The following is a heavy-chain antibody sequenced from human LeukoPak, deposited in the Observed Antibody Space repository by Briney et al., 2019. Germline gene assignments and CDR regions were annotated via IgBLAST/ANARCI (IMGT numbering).Heavy chain of an antibody. CDR1: GYTFTSYA. J-gene: IGHJ5*02. CDR2: INTDTGNP. V-gene: IGHV7-4-1*02. CDR3: ARDRFGDYTRWFDP. D-gene: IGHD4-17*01. Sequence: ASVKVSCKASGYTFTSYAMNWVRQAPGQGLEWMGWINTDTGNPTYAQGFTGRFVFSLDTSVSTAYLQISSLKADDTAVYYCARDRFGDYTRWFDPWGRGTLVTVSS.